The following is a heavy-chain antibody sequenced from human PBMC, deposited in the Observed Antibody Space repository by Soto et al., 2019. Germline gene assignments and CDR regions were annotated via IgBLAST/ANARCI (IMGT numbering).Heavy chain of an antibody. Sequence: SETLSLTCAVYGGSFSGYYWSWIRQPPGKGLEWIGEINHSGSTNYNPSLKSRVTISVDTSKNQFSLKLGSVTAADTAVYYCARGFRYCSSTSCYRSSYYYYMDVWGKGTTVTVSS. J-gene: IGHJ6*03. D-gene: IGHD2-2*01. CDR3: ARGFRYCSSTSCYRSSYYYYMDV. CDR1: GGSFSGYY. CDR2: INHSGST. V-gene: IGHV4-34*01.